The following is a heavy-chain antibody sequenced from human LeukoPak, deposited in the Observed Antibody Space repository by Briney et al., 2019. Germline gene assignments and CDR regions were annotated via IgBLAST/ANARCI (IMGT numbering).Heavy chain of an antibody. D-gene: IGHD3-10*01. J-gene: IGHJ3*01. Sequence: GGSLRLSCAASGFRFSNFGMHWVRQAPGKGLEWVAIISHDGSLKYFLDSVKGRFTISRDNSKNTLYLQMDSLRADGTAVYYCAKKNSYGSGAGDPLDVWGHGTLVTVSS. V-gene: IGHV3-30*18. CDR1: GFRFSNFG. CDR2: ISHDGSLK. CDR3: AKKNSYGSGAGDPLDV.